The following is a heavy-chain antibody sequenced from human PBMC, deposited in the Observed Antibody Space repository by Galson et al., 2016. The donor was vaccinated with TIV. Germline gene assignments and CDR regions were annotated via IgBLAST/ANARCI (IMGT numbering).Heavy chain of an antibody. CDR2: IDLSDSYT. Sequence: QSGAEVTKPGESLRISCKGSGPRFTSKWISWVRQMPGKGLEWMGKIDLSDSYTNYSPSFQGHVPLSVDKSISTAYLQWSSLRASDTAMYYCATSRDIESLLEIYGMDVWGQGTAVTVSS. V-gene: IGHV5-10-1*01. CDR1: GPRFTSKW. D-gene: IGHD3-3*01. J-gene: IGHJ6*02. CDR3: ATSRDIESLLEIYGMDV.